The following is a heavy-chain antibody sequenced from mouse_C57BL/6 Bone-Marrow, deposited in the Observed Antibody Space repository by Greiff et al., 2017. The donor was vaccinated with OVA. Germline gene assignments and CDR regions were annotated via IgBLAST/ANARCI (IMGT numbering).Heavy chain of an antibody. CDR2: ISNLAYSI. CDR1: GFTFSDYG. V-gene: IGHV5-15*01. J-gene: IGHJ2*01. Sequence: EVKLVESGGGLVQPGGSLKLSCAASGFTFSDYGMAWVRQAPRKGPEWVAFISNLAYSIYYAATVTGRFTISRENAKNTLYLEMSSLRSEDTSMYFCARLAYAATYFDYWGPVTTLPVSS. CDR3: ARLAYAATYFDY. D-gene: IGHD2-12*01.